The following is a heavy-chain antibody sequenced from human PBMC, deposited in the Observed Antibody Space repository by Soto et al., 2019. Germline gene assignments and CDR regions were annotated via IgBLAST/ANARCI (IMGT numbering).Heavy chain of an antibody. V-gene: IGHV3-23*01. Sequence: GGSLRLSCVVSEFTFRSYAMSWVRQAPGKGLEWVSGISVGGSNTYYADSVKGRFTISRDKSKNTLYLQMNSLRAEDTAVYFCARDPPDFSSSWFGMDVWGQGTTVTVSS. CDR1: EFTFRSYA. D-gene: IGHD6-13*01. CDR2: ISVGGSNT. J-gene: IGHJ6*02. CDR3: ARDPPDFSSSWFGMDV.